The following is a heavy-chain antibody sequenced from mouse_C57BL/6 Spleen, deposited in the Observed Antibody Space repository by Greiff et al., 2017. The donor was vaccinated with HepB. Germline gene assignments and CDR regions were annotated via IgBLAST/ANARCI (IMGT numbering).Heavy chain of an antibody. V-gene: IGHV1-55*01. CDR3: ARSLYDGYLDY. CDR2: IYPGSGST. Sequence: QVQLQQPGAELVKPGASVKMSCKASGYTFTSYWITWVKQRPGQGLEWIGDIYPGSGSTNYNEKFKSKATLTADTSSSTAYMQLSSLTSEDSAVYYCARSLYDGYLDYWGQGTTLTVSS. CDR1: GYTFTSYW. J-gene: IGHJ2*01. D-gene: IGHD2-3*01.